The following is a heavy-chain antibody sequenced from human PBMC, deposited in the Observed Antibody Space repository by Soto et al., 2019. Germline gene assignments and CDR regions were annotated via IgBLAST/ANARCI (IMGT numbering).Heavy chain of an antibody. V-gene: IGHV1-18*01. Sequence: APLKVSCKASGYTFTSYGFSWLRQAPGQGLEWMGWISVYSANTNYAQKVQGRVTMTTDTSTSTAYMELGSLRSDDTAVYYCARGGYCSGGTCYSTAAFEIWGQGTMVTVSS. J-gene: IGHJ3*02. CDR2: ISVYSANT. CDR3: ARGGYCSGGTCYSTAAFEI. D-gene: IGHD2-15*01. CDR1: GYTFTSYG.